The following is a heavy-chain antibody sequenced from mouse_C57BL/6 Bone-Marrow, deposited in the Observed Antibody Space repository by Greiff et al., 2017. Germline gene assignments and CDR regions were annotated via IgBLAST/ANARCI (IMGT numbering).Heavy chain of an antibody. Sequence: EVKLMESGPGLVKPSQSLSLTCSVTGYSITSGYYWNWIRQFPGNKLEWMGYISYDGSNNYNPSLKNRISITRDTSKNQCFLKLNSVTTEDTATYYCASRSPFDYWGQGTTLTVSS. J-gene: IGHJ2*01. CDR1: GYSITSGYY. CDR2: ISYDGSN. V-gene: IGHV3-6*01. CDR3: ASRSPFDY.